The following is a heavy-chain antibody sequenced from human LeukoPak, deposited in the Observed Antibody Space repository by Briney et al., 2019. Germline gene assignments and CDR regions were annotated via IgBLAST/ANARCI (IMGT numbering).Heavy chain of an antibody. V-gene: IGHV4-39*01. CDR1: GGSISSSSYY. D-gene: IGHD4-11*01. CDR3: ARRPVTTGANWFDP. CDR2: IYYSGST. Sequence: SETLSLTCTVSGGSISSSSYYWGWIRQPPGKGLEWIGSIYYSGSTYYNPPLKSRVTISVDTSKNQFSLKLSSVTAADTAVYYCARRPVTTGANWFDPWGQGTLVTVSS. J-gene: IGHJ5*02.